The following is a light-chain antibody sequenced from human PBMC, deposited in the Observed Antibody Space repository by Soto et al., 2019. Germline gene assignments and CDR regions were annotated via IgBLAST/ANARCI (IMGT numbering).Light chain of an antibody. Sequence: QSALTQPASVSGSPGQSITFSCTGTSNDIGGYNYVSWYQQHPGKAPKLMIFDVSNRPSGVSYRFSGSKSSNTASLTISGLQAEDEADYYCSSYTSSITMLFGGGTKLTVL. CDR3: SSYTSSITML. CDR1: SNDIGGYNY. V-gene: IGLV2-14*01. CDR2: DVS. J-gene: IGLJ2*01.